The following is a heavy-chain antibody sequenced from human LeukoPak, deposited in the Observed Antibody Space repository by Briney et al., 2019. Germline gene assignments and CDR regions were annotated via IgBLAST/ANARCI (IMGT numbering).Heavy chain of an antibody. D-gene: IGHD5-18*01. CDR2: IIPIFGTA. CDR1: GGTFSSHA. J-gene: IGHJ4*02. V-gene: IGHV1-69*06. Sequence: ASVKVSCKASGGTFSSHAISWVRQAPGQGLEWMGGIIPIFGTANYAQKFQGRVTITADKSTSIAYMELSSLRSEDTAVYYCASGYSYGHYYWGQGTLVTVSS. CDR3: ASGYSYGHYY.